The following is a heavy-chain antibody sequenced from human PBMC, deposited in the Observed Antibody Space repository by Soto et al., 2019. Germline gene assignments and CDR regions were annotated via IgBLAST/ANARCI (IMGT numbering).Heavy chain of an antibody. D-gene: IGHD1-26*01. V-gene: IGHV3-23*01. CDR2: ISSSVGST. J-gene: IGHJ4*02. CDR3: AKRGGGGSQDFDY. CDR1: GFTFSNYA. Sequence: GGSLRLSCAASGFTFSNYAMSWVRQAPGKGLQWVSGISSSVGSTYYVDSVKGRFTISRDNSKNTLYLQMNSLRAEDTAVYYCAKRGGGGSQDFDYWGQGTMVTVSS.